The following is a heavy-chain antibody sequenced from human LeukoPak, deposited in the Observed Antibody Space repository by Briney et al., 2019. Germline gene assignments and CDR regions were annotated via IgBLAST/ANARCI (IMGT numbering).Heavy chain of an antibody. D-gene: IGHD2-15*01. J-gene: IGHJ4*02. V-gene: IGHV4-59*08. Sequence: SETLSLTCSVSGDTISGYYWSWVRQPPGKGLEWIGYIFSSGNTKYNPSLESRVTISVDTSNNQFSLKLSSVTAADTAVYHCARHVAPDMDYFDYWGQGTLVTVSS. CDR2: IFSSGNT. CDR3: ARHVAPDMDYFDY. CDR1: GDTISGYY.